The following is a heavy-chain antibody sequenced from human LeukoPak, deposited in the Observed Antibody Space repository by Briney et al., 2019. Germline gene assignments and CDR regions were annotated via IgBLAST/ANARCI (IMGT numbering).Heavy chain of an antibody. D-gene: IGHD1-26*01. CDR2: ISGSGGST. CDR1: GFNISIYA. V-gene: IGHV3-23*01. CDR3: AKDARSVVGSPFDY. Sequence: SGGSLRLSCAASGFNISIYAMTWVRQAPGKGLEWVSSISGSGGSTYYADSVKGRFTISRDNSKNTLYLQMNSLRAEDTAVYYCAKDARSVVGSPFDYWGQGTLVTVSS. J-gene: IGHJ4*02.